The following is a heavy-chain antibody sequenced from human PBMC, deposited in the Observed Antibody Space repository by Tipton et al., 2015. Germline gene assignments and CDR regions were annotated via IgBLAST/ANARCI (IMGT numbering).Heavy chain of an antibody. CDR3: ARQIAVAARDWFDP. D-gene: IGHD6-13*01. J-gene: IGHJ5*02. CDR2: INHSGRT. CDR1: GDSITSAAYY. Sequence: TLSLTCTVSGDSITSAAYYWGWIRQPPGKGLEWIGSINHSGRTYYSPSLMTRVTMSVDTSKNQFSLKLSSVTAADTAVYYCARQIAVAARDWFDPWGQGTLVTVSS. V-gene: IGHV4-39*01.